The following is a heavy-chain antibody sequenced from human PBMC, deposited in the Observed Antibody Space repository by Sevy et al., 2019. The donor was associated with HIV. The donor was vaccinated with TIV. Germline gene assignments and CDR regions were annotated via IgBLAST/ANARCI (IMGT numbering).Heavy chain of an antibody. CDR3: ARQAQYYVTLPGFYSLGEFAYFDF. Sequence: GESLKISCEASGYSFTNYWIGWVRQKPGKGLEWMAILFPGDSDTRYNPSFQGQVTISADRSVSTAYLQWNSLKASDSAIYFCARQAQYYVTLPGFYSLGEFAYFDFWGQGTLVTVSS. CDR1: GYSFTNYW. V-gene: IGHV5-51*01. J-gene: IGHJ4*02. CDR2: LFPGDSDT. D-gene: IGHD3-9*01.